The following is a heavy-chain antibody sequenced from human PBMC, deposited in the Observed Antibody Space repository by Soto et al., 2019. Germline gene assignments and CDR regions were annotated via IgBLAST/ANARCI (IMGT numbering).Heavy chain of an antibody. Sequence: SETLSLTCTVSGGPISSGGYYWSWIRQHPGKGLEWIGYIYYSGSTYYNPSLKSRVTISVDTSKNQFSLKLSSVTAADTAVYYCARALTMVRGVITNWFDPWGQGTLVTVSS. V-gene: IGHV4-31*03. CDR3: ARALTMVRGVITNWFDP. D-gene: IGHD3-10*01. CDR1: GGPISSGGYY. J-gene: IGHJ5*02. CDR2: IYYSGST.